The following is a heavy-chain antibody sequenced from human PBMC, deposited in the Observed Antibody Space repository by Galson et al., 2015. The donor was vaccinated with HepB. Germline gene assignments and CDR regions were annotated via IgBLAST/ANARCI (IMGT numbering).Heavy chain of an antibody. V-gene: IGHV1-2*02. CDR3: AGSRDGYNYPDDAFGI. CDR2: INPNSGGT. Sequence: SVKVSCKASGYTFTGYYMHWVRQAPGQGLEWMGWINPNSGGTNYAQKFQGRVTMTRDTSISTAYMELSRLRSDDTAVYYCAGSRDGYNYPDDAFGIWGQGTMVTVSS. D-gene: IGHD5-24*01. CDR1: GYTFTGYY. J-gene: IGHJ3*02.